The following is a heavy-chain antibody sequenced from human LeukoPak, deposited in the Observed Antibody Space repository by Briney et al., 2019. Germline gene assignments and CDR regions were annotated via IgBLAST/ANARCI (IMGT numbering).Heavy chain of an antibody. Sequence: GASVKVSCKASGYTFTSYGISWVRQAPGQGLEWMGWINPNSGGTNYAQKFQGRVTMTRDTSISTAYMELSRLRSDDTAVYYCARGQQLVVEQWHHYYYYYMDVWGKGTTVTVSS. CDR2: INPNSGGT. D-gene: IGHD6-13*01. CDR3: ARGQQLVVEQWHHYYYYYMDV. J-gene: IGHJ6*03. V-gene: IGHV1-2*02. CDR1: GYTFTSYG.